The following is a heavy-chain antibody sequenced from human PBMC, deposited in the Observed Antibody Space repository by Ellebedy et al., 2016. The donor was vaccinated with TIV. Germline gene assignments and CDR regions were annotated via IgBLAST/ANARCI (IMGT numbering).Heavy chain of an antibody. J-gene: IGHJ4*02. CDR2: VSHDGSTT. D-gene: IGHD1-14*01. V-gene: IGHV3-30*04. CDR3: SRAVFNTENLDY. Sequence: PGGSLRLSCAASGFTFNIHAMHWVRQAPGKGLEWVAVVSHDGSTTYYADSVKGRFTVSRDNSKDTLYLQMNSLGAEDTAVYYCSRAVFNTENLDYWGRGALVTVAS. CDR1: GFTFNIHA.